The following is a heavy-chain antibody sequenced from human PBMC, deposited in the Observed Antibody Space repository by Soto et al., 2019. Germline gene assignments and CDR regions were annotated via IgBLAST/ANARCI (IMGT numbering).Heavy chain of an antibody. CDR2: IIPIFGTA. CDR1: GGTFSSYA. CDR3: ARKTRSCSSTSCNTLGMDV. J-gene: IGHJ6*02. D-gene: IGHD2-2*01. V-gene: IGHV1-69*13. Sequence: GASVKVSCKASGGTFSSYAIIWVRQAPGQGLEWMGGIIPIFGTANYAQKFQGRVTITADESTSTAYMELSSLRSEDTAVYYCARKTRSCSSTSCNTLGMDVWGQGTTVTVSS.